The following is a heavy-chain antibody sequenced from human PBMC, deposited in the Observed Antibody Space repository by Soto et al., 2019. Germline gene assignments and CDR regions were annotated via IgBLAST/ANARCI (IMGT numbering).Heavy chain of an antibody. J-gene: IGHJ3*02. CDR2: INWDGNSA. D-gene: IGHD6-25*01. Sequence: EVQLVESGGGVVRPGGSLRLSCAASGFTFEDYGMSWVRQVPGKGLEWVSGINWDGNSAGYRDFVKGRFTISRDNAKNSLYLQMMSPRAEDTALDPCARGRRQRVVNDEFDMWGQGTMVTASS. CDR3: ARGRRQRVVNDEFDM. V-gene: IGHV3-20*01. CDR1: GFTFEDYG.